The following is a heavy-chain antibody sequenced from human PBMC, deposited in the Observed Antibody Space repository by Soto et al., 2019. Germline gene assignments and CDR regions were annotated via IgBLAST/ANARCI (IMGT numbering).Heavy chain of an antibody. CDR1: GFTFSSYA. D-gene: IGHD6-19*01. V-gene: IGHV3-7*03. CDR2: INQDGGGT. CDR3: ARYFRGSGRYFFDY. Sequence: GVSLRLSFAASGFTFSSYAMSWVRQAPGKGLEWVANINQDGGGTYYVDSVEGRFTISRDNAKDSLYLQMNSLRGEDTAVYYCARYFRGSGRYFFDYWGQGTLVTVSS. J-gene: IGHJ4*02.